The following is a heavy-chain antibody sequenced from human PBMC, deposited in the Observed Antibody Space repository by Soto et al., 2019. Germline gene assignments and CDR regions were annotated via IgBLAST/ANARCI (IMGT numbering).Heavy chain of an antibody. J-gene: IGHJ4*02. CDR2: ISSSSNSI. Sequence: EVQLVESGGGLVQPGGSLRLSCAASGFTFSSYSMNWVRQAPGKGLEWVSYISSSSNSIYYADSVKGRFTISRDNAKNSLHLQMKSLRAEDTAVYYCASHVECSTTKCIRWGQGTLVTGSS. CDR3: ASHVECSTTKCIR. V-gene: IGHV3-48*01. CDR1: GFTFSSYS. D-gene: IGHD6-6*01.